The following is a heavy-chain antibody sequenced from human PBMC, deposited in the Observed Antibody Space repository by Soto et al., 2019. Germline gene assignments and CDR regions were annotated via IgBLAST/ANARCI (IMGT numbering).Heavy chain of an antibody. J-gene: IGHJ6*02. CDR1: GGTFSSYA. D-gene: IGHD1-26*01. V-gene: IGHV1-69*01. CDR3: ARGSPLLDPQWELSADYYSYGMDV. Sequence: QVQLVQSGPEVKKPGSSVKVSCKASGGTFSSYAISWVRQAPGQGLECMGGIIPIFGTANYAQKFQGRVTIPADESTSTAYMELRSLSSEDTAVYYCARGSPLLDPQWELSADYYSYGMDVWGQGTTVTVSS. CDR2: IIPIFGTA.